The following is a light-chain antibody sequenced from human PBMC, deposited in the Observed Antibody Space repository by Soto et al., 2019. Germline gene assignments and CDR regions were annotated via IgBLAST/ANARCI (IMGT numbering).Light chain of an antibody. CDR3: QQFSSYQLT. Sequence: EIVLTQSPGTLSLSPGERATLPCRASQSVSSSYLAWYQQKPGQAPRLLIYGTSSRATGIPDRFSGSGSGTDLTLTISRLEPEDFAVYYCQQFSSYQLTFGRGTKVDIX. V-gene: IGKV3-20*01. CDR1: QSVSSSY. J-gene: IGKJ4*01. CDR2: GTS.